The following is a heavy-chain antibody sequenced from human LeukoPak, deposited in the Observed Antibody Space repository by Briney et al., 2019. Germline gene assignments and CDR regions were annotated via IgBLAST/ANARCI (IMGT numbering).Heavy chain of an antibody. J-gene: IGHJ6*03. CDR3: AKGTGYCSGGSCYNYYYYMDV. D-gene: IGHD2-15*01. CDR1: GFTFSSYS. CDR2: ISSSSTTI. V-gene: IGHV3-48*01. Sequence: PGGSLRLSCAASGFTFSSYSMNWVRQAPGKGLEWVSYISSSSTTIYYADSVKGRFTISRDNSKNTLYLQMNSLRAEDTAVYYCAKGTGYCSGGSCYNYYYYMDVWGKGTTVTVSS.